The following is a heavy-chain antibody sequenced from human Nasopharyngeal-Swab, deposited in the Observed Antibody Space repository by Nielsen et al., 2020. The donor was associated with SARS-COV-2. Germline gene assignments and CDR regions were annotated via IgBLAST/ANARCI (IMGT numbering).Heavy chain of an antibody. CDR2: IYHSGST. J-gene: IGHJ4*02. CDR1: GYSISSDYY. D-gene: IGHD3-22*01. V-gene: IGHV4-38-2*01. CDR3: ARHFPLSGIGVVITTPQIYFDY. Sequence: SQTLSLTCAVSGYSISSDYYWGWIRQPPGKGLEWIGSIYHSGSTYYNPSLKSRVTISVDTSKNQFSLKLSSVTAADTAVYYCARHFPLSGIGVVITTPQIYFDYWGQGTLVTASS.